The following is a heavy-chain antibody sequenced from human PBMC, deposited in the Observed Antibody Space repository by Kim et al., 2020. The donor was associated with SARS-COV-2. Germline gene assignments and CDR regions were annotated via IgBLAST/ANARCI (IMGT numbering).Heavy chain of an antibody. D-gene: IGHD6-19*01. Sequence: PSPDERVTLSVDTSTNQFSLKLSSVTAADTTVYYCARHSSSGWGDFDYWGQGTLVTVSS. V-gene: IGHV4-59*08. CDR3: ARHSSSGWGDFDY. J-gene: IGHJ4*02.